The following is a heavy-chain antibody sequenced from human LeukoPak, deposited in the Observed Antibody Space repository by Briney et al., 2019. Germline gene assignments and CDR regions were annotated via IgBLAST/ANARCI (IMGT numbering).Heavy chain of an antibody. CDR1: GGSISSYY. CDR2: IYTSGST. Sequence: PSETLSLTCTVSGGSISSYYWSWIRQPAGKGLEWIGRIYTSGSTNYNPSLKSRVTMPVDTSKNQFSLKLSSVTAADTAVYYCARVEDDFWSGPLFDYWSQGTLVTVSS. CDR3: ARVEDDFWSGPLFDY. V-gene: IGHV4-4*07. D-gene: IGHD3-3*01. J-gene: IGHJ4*02.